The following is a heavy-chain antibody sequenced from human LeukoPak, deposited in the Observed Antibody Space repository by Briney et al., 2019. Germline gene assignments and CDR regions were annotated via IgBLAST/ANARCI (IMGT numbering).Heavy chain of an antibody. J-gene: IGHJ5*02. CDR2: INPNSGGT. D-gene: IGHD2-15*01. CDR3: ARGYCSGGTCYLVENWLDP. CDR1: GYTLTAYY. Sequence: GASVKVSCKASGYTLTAYYIYWVRQAPGQGLEWMGRINPNSGGTHYAQNFQGRVTIIRDTSISTAYMELSRLRSDDTAVYYCARGYCSGGTCYLVENWLDPWGQGTLVTVSS. V-gene: IGHV1-2*06.